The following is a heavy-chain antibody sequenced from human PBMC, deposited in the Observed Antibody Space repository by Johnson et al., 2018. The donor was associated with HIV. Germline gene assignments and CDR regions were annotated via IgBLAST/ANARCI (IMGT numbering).Heavy chain of an antibody. CDR3: AKDMVWEQLGAFEI. CDR1: GFTFSNAW. Sequence: QVQLVESGGGLVQPGGSLRLSCAASGFTFSNAWMSWVRQAPGKGLERVALITYDGSKKYYADSVRGRFTISRDNSTNTLYLQMHSLRAEDTAVYHCAKDMVWEQLGAFEIWGQGTMVTVSS. J-gene: IGHJ3*02. V-gene: IGHV3-30*18. D-gene: IGHD1/OR15-1a*01. CDR2: ITYDGSKK.